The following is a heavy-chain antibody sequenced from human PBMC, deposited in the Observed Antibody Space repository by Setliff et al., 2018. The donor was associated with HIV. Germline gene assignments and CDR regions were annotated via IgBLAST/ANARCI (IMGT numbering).Heavy chain of an antibody. D-gene: IGHD3-22*01. CDR2: IYYSGST. V-gene: IGHV4-30-4*08. J-gene: IGHJ4*02. CDR3: ARERRYYDSSGDFDY. CDR1: GGSISSGDYY. Sequence: TLSLTCTVSGGSISSGDYYWSWIRQPPGKGLEWIGYIYYSGSTYYNPSLKSRVTISVDTSKNQFSLKLSSVTAADTAVYYCARERRYYDSSGDFDYWGQGTLFTVSS.